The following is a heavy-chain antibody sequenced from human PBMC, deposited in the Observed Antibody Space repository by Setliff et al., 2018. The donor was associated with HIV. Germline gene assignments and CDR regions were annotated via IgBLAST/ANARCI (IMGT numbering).Heavy chain of an antibody. CDR2: INTGNGDT. D-gene: IGHD3-3*02. Sequence: ASVKVSCKASGYTFPFYAMHWVRQAPGQKLEWMGWINTGNGDTKYSQKFLGRVTITRDTSATTVYMELSSLRSEDTALHYCARGASLGRGGYYFDYWGQGTLVTVSS. CDR3: ARGASLGRGGYYFDY. CDR1: GYTFPFYA. V-gene: IGHV1-3*04. J-gene: IGHJ4*02.